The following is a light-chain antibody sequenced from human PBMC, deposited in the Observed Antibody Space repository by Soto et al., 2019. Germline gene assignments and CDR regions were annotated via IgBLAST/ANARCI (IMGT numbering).Light chain of an antibody. Sequence: DIVMTQSPDSLAVSLGERATISCKSSQTISYTSINKTYLAWYQQRPGQPPKLLIYWASIRASGVPDRLSGSGFGTDFTLTISSLQTEDVAVYYCQQYFSYPLTFGGGTKVEVK. CDR2: WAS. CDR3: QQYFSYPLT. J-gene: IGKJ4*01. V-gene: IGKV4-1*01. CDR1: QTISYTSINKTY.